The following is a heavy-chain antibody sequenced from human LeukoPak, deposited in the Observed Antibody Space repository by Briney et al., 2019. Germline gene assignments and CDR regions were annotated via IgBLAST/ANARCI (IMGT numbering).Heavy chain of an antibody. D-gene: IGHD4-17*01. CDR3: AKMGVTTERY. J-gene: IGHJ3*01. V-gene: IGHV3-23*01. CDR2: ITAGGST. CDR1: GFTFSRYA. Sequence: RGSLRLSCAASGFTFSRYAMSWVRQAPGKGLDWVSSITAGGSTYYADSVKGRFTISRDSSKNTLYLQMSSLRAEDTASYYCAKMGVTTERYWGQGTMVTVSS.